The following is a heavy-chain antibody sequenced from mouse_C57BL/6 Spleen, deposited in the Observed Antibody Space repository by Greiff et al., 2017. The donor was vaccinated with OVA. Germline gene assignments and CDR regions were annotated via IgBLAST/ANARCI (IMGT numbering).Heavy chain of an antibody. J-gene: IGHJ4*01. V-gene: IGHV1-42*01. CDR3: ARLDGDAMDY. Sequence: EVKLLESGPELVKPGASVKISCKASGYSFTGYYMNWVKQSPEKSLEWIGEINPSTGGTTYNQKFKAKATLTVDKSSSTAYMQLKSLTSEDSAVYYCARLDGDAMDYWGQGTSVTVSS. CDR2: INPSTGGT. CDR1: GYSFTGYY.